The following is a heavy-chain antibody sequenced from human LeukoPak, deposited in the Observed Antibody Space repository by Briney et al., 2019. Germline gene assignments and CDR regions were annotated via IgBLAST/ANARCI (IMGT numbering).Heavy chain of an antibody. J-gene: IGHJ4*02. CDR2: INPSGGST. D-gene: IGHD4-17*01. V-gene: IGHV1-46*01. CDR3: ARDYGDYVYDY. Sequence: GASVKVSCKASGYTFTSYYMHWLRQAPGQGLEWMGVINPSGGSTSYAQKFQGSVTMTRDTSTSTVYMELSSLRSEDTAVYYCARDYGDYVYDYWGQGTLVTVSS. CDR1: GYTFTSYY.